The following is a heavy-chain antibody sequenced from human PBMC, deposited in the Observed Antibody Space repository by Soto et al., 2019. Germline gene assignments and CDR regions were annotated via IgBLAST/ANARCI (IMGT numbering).Heavy chain of an antibody. Sequence: PGGSLRLSCAASVFSFSSYGMEWVRLAPGKGLEWVANIKQDGSEKYYGDSVKGRFFISRDNAKNSLYLQLNSLRAEDTAVYYCARDADASGWYHYGMDVWGQGTTVTVSS. CDR3: ARDADASGWYHYGMDV. J-gene: IGHJ6*02. CDR1: VFSFSSYG. V-gene: IGHV3-7*01. D-gene: IGHD6-19*01. CDR2: IKQDGSEK.